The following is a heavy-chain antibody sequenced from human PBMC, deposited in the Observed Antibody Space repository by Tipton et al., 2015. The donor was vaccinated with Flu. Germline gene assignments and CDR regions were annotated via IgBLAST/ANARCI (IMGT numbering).Heavy chain of an antibody. V-gene: IGHV4-39*07. Sequence: TLSLTCSVSGGPITSSSYDWGWIRQPPGRPLEWVGSIYYTGYRHDNPALKSRLAMSIDTSHSPFSLRLSCMTAGDTAVYYSAKVNFGWVESWAHGTLLSVSS. CDR2: IYYTGYR. CDR3: AKVNFGWVES. CDR1: GGPITSSSYD. D-gene: IGHD2/OR15-2a*01. J-gene: IGHJ5*01.